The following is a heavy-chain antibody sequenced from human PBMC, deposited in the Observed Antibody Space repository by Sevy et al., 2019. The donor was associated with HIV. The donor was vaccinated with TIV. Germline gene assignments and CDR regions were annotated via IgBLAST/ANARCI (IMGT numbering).Heavy chain of an antibody. Sequence: ASVKVSCKASGYTFTSFGISWVRQAPGQGLEWVGWISVYNGKTNYAQKLQGRATMTPDTSTSTAYMGLKSLRSDDTAGYYCAGRGAFDFDTGGFLSPWGQGTLVTVSS. CDR1: GYTFTSFG. J-gene: IGHJ5*02. D-gene: IGHD2-8*02. CDR3: AGRGAFDFDTGGFLSP. V-gene: IGHV1-18*01. CDR2: ISVYNGKT.